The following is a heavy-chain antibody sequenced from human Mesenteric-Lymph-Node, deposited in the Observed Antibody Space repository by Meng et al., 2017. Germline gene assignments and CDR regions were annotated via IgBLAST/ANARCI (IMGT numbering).Heavy chain of an antibody. Sequence: SETLSLTCTVSGGSISSGSYYWTWLRQPPGKGREWVAYIYSSGSTNYSSSLNSRVTISLDTYKNQFSLNLSSVTAADTAVYYCARGNYFYDSTGSYYFDYWGQGTLVTVSS. V-gene: IGHV4-61*01. CDR2: IYSSGST. CDR1: GGSISSGSYY. CDR3: ARGNYFYDSTGSYYFDY. J-gene: IGHJ4*02. D-gene: IGHD3-22*01.